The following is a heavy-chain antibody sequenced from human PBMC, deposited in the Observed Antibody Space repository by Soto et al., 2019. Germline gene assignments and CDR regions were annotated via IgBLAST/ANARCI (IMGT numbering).Heavy chain of an antibody. CDR1: GYTFTSYG. J-gene: IGHJ6*02. CDR2: ISGYNGNT. V-gene: IGHV1-18*01. Sequence: QAQLVQSEIEVNKPGASVKVSCKASGYTFTSYGITWVRQAPGQGLEWMGWISGYNGNTNYAQTVQGRVTMTTDTSTGTVYMELRSLKSDDTAIYYCSRFIMVGGWFDPNYYHGMDVWGQGTTVTVSS. CDR3: SRFIMVGGWFDPNYYHGMDV. D-gene: IGHD6-19*01.